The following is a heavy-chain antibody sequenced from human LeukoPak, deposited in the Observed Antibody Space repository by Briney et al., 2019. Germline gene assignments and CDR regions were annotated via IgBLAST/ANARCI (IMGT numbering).Heavy chain of an antibody. CDR2: IYYSGST. J-gene: IGHJ4*02. CDR3: ARVHTTVSTDYSDN. Sequence: NPSETLSHTRSVSGGSVSSVIYYWSWIRQPPGKGLEWIGYIYYSGSTNYNPSLKSRVTISVDTSKSQFSLKLSSVTAADTAVYYCARVHTTVSTDYSDNWGQGTLVTVSS. CDR1: GGSVSSVIYY. V-gene: IGHV4-61*01. D-gene: IGHD4-17*01.